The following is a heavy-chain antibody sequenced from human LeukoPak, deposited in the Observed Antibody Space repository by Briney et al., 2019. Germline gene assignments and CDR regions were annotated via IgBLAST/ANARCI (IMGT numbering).Heavy chain of an antibody. D-gene: IGHD6-13*01. CDR1: GFTFSSYA. Sequence: GGSLRLSCAASGFTFSSYAMNWVRQAPGKGLECVSGISGNSGTTYYADSVKGRFTISRDNSKNTLCLQMNSLRVEDTAVYYCAKAYSSSWQYYFDYWGQGTLVTVSS. J-gene: IGHJ4*02. CDR2: ISGNSGTT. V-gene: IGHV3-23*01. CDR3: AKAYSSSWQYYFDY.